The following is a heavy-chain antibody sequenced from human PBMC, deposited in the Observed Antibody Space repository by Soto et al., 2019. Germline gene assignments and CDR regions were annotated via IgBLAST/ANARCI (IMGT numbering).Heavy chain of an antibody. CDR2: INPSGGNA. CDR1: GYNFVSYY. J-gene: IGHJ4*02. CDR3: ARASLQNYFEF. Sequence: QVQLVQSGAEVKKPGASVKVSCKASGYNFVSYYMHWVRQAPGEGLEWMGIINPSGGNADYAQKVRGRITLTRDTYTSTVYMELSSLRAEDTAVYYCARASLQNYFEFWGQGTLVTVSS. V-gene: IGHV1-46*01.